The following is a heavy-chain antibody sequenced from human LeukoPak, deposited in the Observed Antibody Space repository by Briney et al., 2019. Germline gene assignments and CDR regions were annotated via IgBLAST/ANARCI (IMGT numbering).Heavy chain of an antibody. D-gene: IGHD2-15*01. CDR2: IHYSGST. Sequence: SETLSLTCTVSGASISHYYWSWIRQPPGKGLEWIGYIHYSGSTNYNPSLKSRVTISVDTSKNQFSLKLSSVTAADTAVYYCARGCIVVVVAATHAFDIWGQGTMVTVSS. J-gene: IGHJ3*02. CDR3: ARGCIVVVVAATHAFDI. V-gene: IGHV4-59*12. CDR1: GASISHYY.